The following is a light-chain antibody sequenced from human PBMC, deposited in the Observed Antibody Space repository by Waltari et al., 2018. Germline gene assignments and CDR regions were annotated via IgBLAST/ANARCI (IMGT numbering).Light chain of an antibody. CDR3: QQSYSNPRA. CDR2: CAS. V-gene: IGKV1-39*01. J-gene: IGKJ1*01. Sequence: DIQMTKSPSSLSAAVGDSVTITCRASQTISTYLNWYRQKPGKAPKLLIVCASTLHSGVPSSISCSGSGTDFTLSISGLQPDDFGTYHCQQSYSNPRAFGQGTKVDIK. CDR1: QTISTY.